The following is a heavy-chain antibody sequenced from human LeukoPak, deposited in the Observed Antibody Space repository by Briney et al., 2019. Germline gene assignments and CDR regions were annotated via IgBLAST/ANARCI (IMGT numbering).Heavy chain of an antibody. J-gene: IGHJ4*02. V-gene: IGHV3-21*01. Sequence: GGSLRLSCAASGFSFTSYSMNWVRQAPGKGLEWVSSISSGSGYIFYADSLKGRFTISRDNAKTSLYLQMNSLGAEDTAVYYCARGPKSMAATGPYFFDYWGQGTQVTVSS. CDR1: GFSFTSYS. CDR3: ARGPKSMAATGPYFFDY. CDR2: ISSGSGYI. D-gene: IGHD6-13*01.